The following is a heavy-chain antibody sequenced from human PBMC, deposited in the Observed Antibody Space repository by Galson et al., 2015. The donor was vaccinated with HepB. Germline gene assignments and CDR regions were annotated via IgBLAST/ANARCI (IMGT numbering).Heavy chain of an antibody. Sequence: SLRLSCAASGFTFSSYGMHWVRQAPGKGLEWVAVIWYDGSNKYYADSVKGRFTISRDNSKNTLYLQMNSLRAEDTAVYYCAREPTAMVNAFGIWGQGTMVTVSS. D-gene: IGHD5-18*01. J-gene: IGHJ3*02. V-gene: IGHV3-33*08. CDR1: GFTFSSYG. CDR2: IWYDGSNK. CDR3: AREPTAMVNAFGI.